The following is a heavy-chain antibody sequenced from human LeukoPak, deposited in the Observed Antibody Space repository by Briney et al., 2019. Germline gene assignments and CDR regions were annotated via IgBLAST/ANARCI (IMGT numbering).Heavy chain of an antibody. Sequence: PSETLSLTCRVSGYSLENDYYWGWIRQPPGKGLQFVGTIYRGVTSYYNLSLKSRVTVSLDTSRNQFSLKLTSVTAADMAVYYCVRQRDNDDPSFDYWGQGTLVTVSS. V-gene: IGHV4-38-2*02. CDR1: GYSLENDYY. D-gene: IGHD1-1*01. CDR2: IYRGVTS. J-gene: IGHJ4*02. CDR3: VRQRDNDDPSFDY.